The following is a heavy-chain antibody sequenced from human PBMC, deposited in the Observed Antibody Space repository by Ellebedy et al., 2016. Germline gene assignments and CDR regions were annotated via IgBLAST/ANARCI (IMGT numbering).Heavy chain of an antibody. J-gene: IGHJ5*01. Sequence: GGSLRLSXAASGFIFVDYALHWVRQAPGKGLEWVSGISWNSKSRGYADSVKGQFTVSRDNAKNSLYLQMNSLTVEDTAFYYCAKDHSGGVGASLTWVDSWGQGTLVIVSS. D-gene: IGHD1-26*01. CDR1: GFIFVDYA. CDR3: AKDHSGGVGASLTWVDS. V-gene: IGHV3-9*01. CDR2: ISWNSKSR.